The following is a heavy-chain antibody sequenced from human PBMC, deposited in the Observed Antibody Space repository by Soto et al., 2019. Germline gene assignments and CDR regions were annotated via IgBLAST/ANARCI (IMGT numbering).Heavy chain of an antibody. CDR2: IWYDGSNK. CDR1: GFTFSSYG. Sequence: GGSLRLSCAASGFTFSSYGMHWVLQAPGKGLEWVAVIWYDGSNKYYADSVKGRFTISRDNSKNTLYLQMNSLRAEDTAVYYCARSATSLGRGGMDVWGQGTTVTVSS. D-gene: IGHD1-26*01. J-gene: IGHJ6*02. CDR3: ARSATSLGRGGMDV. V-gene: IGHV3-33*01.